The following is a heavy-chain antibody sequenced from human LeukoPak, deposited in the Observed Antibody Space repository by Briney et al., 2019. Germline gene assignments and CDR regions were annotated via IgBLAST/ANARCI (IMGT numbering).Heavy chain of an antibody. CDR2: IYSGGST. J-gene: IGHJ2*01. D-gene: IGHD2-21*02. CDR3: ARDRKLLWYFDL. V-gene: IGHV3-66*01. CDR1: GLTVSSNY. Sequence: QSGGSLRLSCAASGLTVSSNYMSWVRQAPGKGLEWVSVIYSGGSTYYADSVKGRFTISRDNSKNTLYLQMNSLRAEDTAVYYCARDRKLLWYFDLWGRGTLVTVSS.